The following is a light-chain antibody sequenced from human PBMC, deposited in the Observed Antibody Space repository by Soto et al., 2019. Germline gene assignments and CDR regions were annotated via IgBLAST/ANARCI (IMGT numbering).Light chain of an antibody. CDR1: SGDVGSYKY. J-gene: IGLJ2*01. CDR3: CSYAGSVV. Sequence: QSALTQPASVSGSPGQSISVSCTGSSGDVGSYKYVSWYQQHPGKAPKLIIYEVNKRPSGVSDRFSGSKSGNTASLTISGLQAEDEADYYCCSYAGSVVFGGGTQLTVL. CDR2: EVN. V-gene: IGLV2-14*01.